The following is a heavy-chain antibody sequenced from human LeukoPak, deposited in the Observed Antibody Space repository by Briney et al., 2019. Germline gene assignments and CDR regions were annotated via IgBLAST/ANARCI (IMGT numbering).Heavy chain of an antibody. D-gene: IGHD6-13*01. V-gene: IGHV4-34*01. CDR3: AREVDSSSWYGDYYHYYMDV. Sequence: SETLSLPCAVYGGSFSGYCWTWIRQPPGKGLEWIGEINHSGSTSYNPSLKSRVTISVDTSKNQFSLKLRSVTAADTAVYYCAREVDSSSWYGDYYHYYMDVWGKGTTVTVSS. CDR1: GGSFSGYC. J-gene: IGHJ6*03. CDR2: INHSGST.